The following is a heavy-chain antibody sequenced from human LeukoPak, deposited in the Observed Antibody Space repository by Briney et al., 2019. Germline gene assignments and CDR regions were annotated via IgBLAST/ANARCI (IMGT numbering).Heavy chain of an antibody. CDR3: AREGWYYYDSSGENAFDI. CDR1: GGSISSYY. V-gene: IGHV4-59*01. D-gene: IGHD3-22*01. CDR2: IYYSWCT. Sequence: PSEPLSLTCTVSGGSISSYYWSWIRQPPGKGLEWIGYIYYSWCTNYNPSLKSRVTISVDTSKNQFSLKLSSVTAADTAVYYCAREGWYYYDSSGENAFDIWGQGTMATVSS. J-gene: IGHJ3*02.